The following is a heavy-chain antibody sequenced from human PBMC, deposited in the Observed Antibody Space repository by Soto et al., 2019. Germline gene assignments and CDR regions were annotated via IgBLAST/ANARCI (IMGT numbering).Heavy chain of an antibody. V-gene: IGHV6-1*01. Sequence: SQTLSLTCAISGDNVSSSSAAWNWIRQSPSRGLEWLGRTYYRSKWYNDYAVSVKSRITINPDTSKNQFSLQLNSVTPEDTAVYYCARDLGYYDSSGYYSDAFDIWGQGTMVTVS. CDR3: ARDLGYYDSSGYYSDAFDI. D-gene: IGHD3-22*01. CDR2: TYYRSKWYN. J-gene: IGHJ3*02. CDR1: GDNVSSSSAA.